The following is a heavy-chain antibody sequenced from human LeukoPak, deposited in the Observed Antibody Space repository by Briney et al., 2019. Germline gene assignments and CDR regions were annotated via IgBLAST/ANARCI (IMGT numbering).Heavy chain of an antibody. CDR1: GGSISSGDYY. CDR2: INHSGST. V-gene: IGHV4-39*07. CDR3: ARGPKYYDFWSGYPHYDY. J-gene: IGHJ4*02. D-gene: IGHD3-3*01. Sequence: SETLSLTCTVSGGSISSGDYYWSWIRQPPGKGLEWIGEINHSGSTNYNPSLKSRVTISVDTSKNQFSLKLSSVTAADTAVYYCARGPKYYDFWSGYPHYDYWGQGTLVTVSS.